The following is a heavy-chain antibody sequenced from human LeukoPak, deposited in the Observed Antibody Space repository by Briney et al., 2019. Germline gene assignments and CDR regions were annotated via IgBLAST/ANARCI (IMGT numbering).Heavy chain of an antibody. J-gene: IGHJ4*02. CDR3: ARDLGATTVTPFDS. Sequence: ASVKASCKASGYTFTNFGISWVRQAPGQGLEWMGWISPYNGHTNYAQKFLGRVTMTTDTSTTTAYLELWSLRSDDTALYYCARDLGATTVTPFDSWGQGTLITVSS. CDR1: GYTFTNFG. CDR2: ISPYNGHT. V-gene: IGHV1-18*01. D-gene: IGHD4-17*01.